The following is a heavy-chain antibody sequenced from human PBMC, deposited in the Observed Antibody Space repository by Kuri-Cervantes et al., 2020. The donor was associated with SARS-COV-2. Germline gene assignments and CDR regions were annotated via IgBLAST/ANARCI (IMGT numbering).Heavy chain of an antibody. Sequence: GESLKISCAASGFTFSSYGMHWVRQAPGKGLEWVAVIWYDGSNKYYADSVKGRFTISRDNSKNTLYLQMNSLRAEDTAVYYCARDGGSYDSSDYYLFDYWGQGTLVTVSS. CDR1: GFTFSSYG. D-gene: IGHD3-22*01. CDR2: IWYDGSNK. V-gene: IGHV3-33*01. CDR3: ARDGGSYDSSDYYLFDY. J-gene: IGHJ4*02.